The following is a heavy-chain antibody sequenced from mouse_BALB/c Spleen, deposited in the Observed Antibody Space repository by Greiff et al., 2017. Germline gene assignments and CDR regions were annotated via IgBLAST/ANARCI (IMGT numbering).Heavy chain of an antibody. V-gene: IGHV3-2*02. Sequence: EVQGVESGPGLVKPSQSLSLTCTVTGYSITSDYAWNWIRQFPGNKLEWMGYISYSGSTSYNPSLKSRISITRDTSKNQFFLQLNSVTTEDTATYYCARDYGAWFAYWGQGTLVTVSA. CDR1: GYSITSDYA. CDR2: ISYSGST. CDR3: ARDYGAWFAY. D-gene: IGHD1-1*01. J-gene: IGHJ3*01.